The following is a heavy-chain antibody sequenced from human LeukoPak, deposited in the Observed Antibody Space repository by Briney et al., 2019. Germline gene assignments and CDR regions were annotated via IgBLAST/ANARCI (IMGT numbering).Heavy chain of an antibody. Sequence: GGSLRLSCAASGFTVSRNYMSWVRQAPGKGLEWVSVIYSGGSTYYADSVKGRFTISRDNSKNTLYLQMNSLRAEDTAVYYCACSSGLNYYYGMDVWGQGTTVTVSS. CDR2: IYSGGST. V-gene: IGHV3-53*01. CDR3: ACSSGLNYYYGMDV. CDR1: GFTVSRNY. D-gene: IGHD2-2*01. J-gene: IGHJ6*02.